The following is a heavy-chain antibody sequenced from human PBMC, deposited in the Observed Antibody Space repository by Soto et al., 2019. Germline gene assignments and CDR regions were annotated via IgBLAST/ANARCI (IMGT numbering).Heavy chain of an antibody. J-gene: IGHJ6*02. CDR3: AREWYYYDSSGYPNYYYYGMDV. V-gene: IGHV1-18*04. CDR2: ISAYNGNT. CDR1: GYTFTSYG. D-gene: IGHD3-22*01. Sequence: RASVKVSCKASGYTFTSYGISWVRQAPGQGLEWMGWISAYNGNTNYAQKLQGRVTMTTDTSTSTAYMELRSLRSDDTAVYYCAREWYYYDSSGYPNYYYYGMDVWGQGTTVTVSS.